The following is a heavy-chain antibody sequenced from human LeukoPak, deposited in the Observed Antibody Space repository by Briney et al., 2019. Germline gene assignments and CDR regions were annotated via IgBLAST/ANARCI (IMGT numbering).Heavy chain of an antibody. CDR2: IYTSGST. Sequence: SQTLSLTCTVSGGSISSGSYYWSWIRQPAGKGLEWIGRIYTSGSTNYNPSLKSRVTISVDTSKNQSSLKLSSVTAADTAVYYCARDRGMLRHSSSWSPYDYWGQGTLVTVSS. V-gene: IGHV4-61*02. CDR3: ARDRGMLRHSSSWSPYDY. CDR1: GGSISSGSYY. J-gene: IGHJ4*02. D-gene: IGHD6-13*01.